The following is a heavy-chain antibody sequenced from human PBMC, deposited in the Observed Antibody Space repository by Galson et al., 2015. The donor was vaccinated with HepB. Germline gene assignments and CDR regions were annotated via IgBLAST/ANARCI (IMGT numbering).Heavy chain of an antibody. CDR2: IWYDGSNK. CDR1: GFTFSSYG. CDR3: ASAGGIIVGAAFDY. V-gene: IGHV3-33*01. Sequence: SLRLSCAASGFTFSSYGMHWVRQAPGKGLEWVAVIWYDGSNKYYADSVKGRFTISRDNSKNTLYLQMNSLRAEDTAVYYCASAGGIIVGAAFDYWGQGTLVTVSS. D-gene: IGHD1-26*01. J-gene: IGHJ4*02.